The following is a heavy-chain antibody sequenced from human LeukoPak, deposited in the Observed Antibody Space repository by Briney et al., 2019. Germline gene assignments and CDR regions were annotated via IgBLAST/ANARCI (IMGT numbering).Heavy chain of an antibody. J-gene: IGHJ4*02. V-gene: IGHV4-34*01. CDR2: INHSGST. CDR3: ARRDGYNPFDY. CDR1: GGSFSGYY. D-gene: IGHD5-24*01. Sequence: SETLSLTCAVYGGSFSGYYWSWIRQPPGKGLEWIGEINHSGSTNYNPSLKSRVTISVDTSKNQFSLKLSSVTAADTAVYYCARRDGYNPFDYWGQGTLVTVSS.